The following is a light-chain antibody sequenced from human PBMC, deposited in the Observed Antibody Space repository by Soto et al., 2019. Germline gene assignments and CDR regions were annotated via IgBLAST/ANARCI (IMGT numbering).Light chain of an antibody. V-gene: IGLV1-40*01. CDR3: QSYDSSLRGEV. CDR2: GNS. J-gene: IGLJ2*01. Sequence: QSVLTQPPSVSGAPGQRVTISCTGSSSNIGAGYDVHWYQQLPGTAPKLLIYGNSNRPSGVPDRFSVSKSATSASLAITGLQAEDEADYYCQSYDSSLRGEVFGGGTKLTVL. CDR1: SSNIGAGYD.